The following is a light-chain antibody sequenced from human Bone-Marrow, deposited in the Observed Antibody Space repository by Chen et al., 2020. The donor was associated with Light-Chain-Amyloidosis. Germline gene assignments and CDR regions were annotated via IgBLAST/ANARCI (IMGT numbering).Light chain of an antibody. V-gene: IGLV2-14*03. J-gene: IGLJ2*01. CDR3: SSYTTTNTLV. CDR2: VVT. Sequence: QSALTQPASVSGSPGQSITISCTGTSSDFGGYNYVSWYQQHPGKAPKLIIYVVTSRPSGVSNRFSGSKSGNTASLTISGLQAEDEADYYCSSYTTTNTLVFGGGTKLTVL. CDR1: SSDFGGYNY.